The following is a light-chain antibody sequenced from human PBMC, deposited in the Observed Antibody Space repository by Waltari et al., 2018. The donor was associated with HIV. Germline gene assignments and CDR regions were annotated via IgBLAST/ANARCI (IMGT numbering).Light chain of an antibody. CDR1: ASFKIAGDY. J-gene: IGLJ1*01. Sequence: QSVLTQPPSASGTPGQRLTISCSTSASFKIAGDYVFWFQQLPGATPTLLIKQTDQRPTWVTGRFSGSKSGTSASLAISGLRSEDEGHYYCAAWDDSLGGYVFGTGTKVTVL. CDR2: QTD. V-gene: IGLV1-47*01. CDR3: AAWDDSLGGYV.